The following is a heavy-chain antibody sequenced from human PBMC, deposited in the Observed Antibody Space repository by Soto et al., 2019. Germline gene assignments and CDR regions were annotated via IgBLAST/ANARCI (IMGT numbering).Heavy chain of an antibody. CDR2: INHSGST. D-gene: IGHD6-13*01. CDR3: ARLIAAADDFDY. CDR1: GGSFSCYY. V-gene: IGHV4-34*01. J-gene: IGHJ4*02. Sequence: SETVDLTSAVYGGSFSCYYWSWIRQPPGKGLEWIGEINHSGSTNYNPSLKSLVTISVDTSKNQFSLKLSSVTAADTAVYYCARLIAAADDFDYWGQGPLVTVSS.